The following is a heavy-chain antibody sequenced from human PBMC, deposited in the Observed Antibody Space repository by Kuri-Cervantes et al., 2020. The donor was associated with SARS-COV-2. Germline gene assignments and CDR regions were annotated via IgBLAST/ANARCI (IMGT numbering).Heavy chain of an antibody. CDR1: GYSISSGYY. D-gene: IGHD3-22*01. V-gene: IGHV4-38-2*01. J-gene: IGHJ4*02. CDR3: ARYYYDSSGYSKYYFDY. Sequence: GSLRLSCAVSGYSISSGYYWGWIRQPPGKGLEWIGSIYHSGSTYYNPSLKSRVTISVDTSKNQFSLKLSSVTAADTAVYYCARYYYDSSGYSKYYFDYWGQGTLVTVSS. CDR2: IYHSGST.